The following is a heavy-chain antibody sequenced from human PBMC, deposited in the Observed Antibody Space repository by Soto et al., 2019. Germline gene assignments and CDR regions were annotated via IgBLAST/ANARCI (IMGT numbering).Heavy chain of an antibody. CDR2: MYFGGSF. CDR1: GASVSHGY. CDR3: ARSYYDSTGFAVDP. J-gene: IGHJ5*02. Sequence: QMQLQASGPGLVKPSETLSLTCNVSGASVSHGYWSWIRQPPGKGLEWIGFMYFGGSFNYNPSLARRATISVETSKNQFSMKLTSVADSDAGVYYCARSYYDSTGFAVDPWGQGTLVTVSS. V-gene: IGHV4-59*02. D-gene: IGHD3-22*01.